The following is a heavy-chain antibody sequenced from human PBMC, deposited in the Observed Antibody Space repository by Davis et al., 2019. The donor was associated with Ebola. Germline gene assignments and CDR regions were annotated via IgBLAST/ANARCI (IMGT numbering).Heavy chain of an antibody. V-gene: IGHV3-48*01. D-gene: IGHD5-18*01. J-gene: IGHJ3*01. CDR1: GFRFSSYS. CDR3: VRGLGYTYGYEVSHF. Sequence: PGGSLRLSCVASGFRFSSYSMNWVRQAPGKGLEWVAHISGTTTAIEYADSVKGRFTISRDNARNSLFLQMNSLKTEDTAVYYCVRGLGYTYGYEVSHFWGQGTMVTVSS. CDR2: ISGTTTAI.